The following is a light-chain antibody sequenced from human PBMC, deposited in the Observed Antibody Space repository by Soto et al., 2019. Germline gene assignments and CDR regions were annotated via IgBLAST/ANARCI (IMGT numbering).Light chain of an antibody. CDR2: EVS. CDR3: SSYTTSSTWV. CDR1: SSDVGGYNY. Sequence: QSVLTQPASGSGSPGQSITISCTGTSSDVGGYNYVSWFQQHPGKAPKLMIFEVSNRPSGVSNRFSGSKSGNTASLTISGLQAEDEADYYCSSYTTSSTWVFGGGTQLTVL. V-gene: IGLV2-14*01. J-gene: IGLJ7*01.